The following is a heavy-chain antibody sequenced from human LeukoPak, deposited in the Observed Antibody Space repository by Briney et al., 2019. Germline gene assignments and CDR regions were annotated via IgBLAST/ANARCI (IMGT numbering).Heavy chain of an antibody. CDR2: IAAYNGDT. CDR3: ARAGRAVTSHFDS. CDR1: GYTFTDFG. J-gene: IGHJ4*02. V-gene: IGHV1-18*04. D-gene: IGHD4-17*01. Sequence: SGKVSCKASGYTFTDFGITWVRQAPGQGLEWVGWIAAYNGDTNSAQKVQGRVTLTTDPSTSAAYMELKSLRSDDTAVYFCARAGRAVTSHFDSWGQGTLVTVSS.